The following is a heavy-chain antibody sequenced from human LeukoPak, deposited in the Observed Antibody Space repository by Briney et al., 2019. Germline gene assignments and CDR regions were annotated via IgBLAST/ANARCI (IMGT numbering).Heavy chain of an antibody. Sequence: PGGSLRLSCAASGFTFSDYYMNWVRQAPGKGLEWVSSISSSSSYIYYADSVKGRFTISRDNAKNSLYLQMNSLRAEDTAVYYCARDSPTAEKDGFDYWGQGTLVTVSS. CDR2: ISSSSSYI. CDR3: ARDSPTAEKDGFDY. V-gene: IGHV3-21*01. CDR1: GFTFSDYY. J-gene: IGHJ4*02. D-gene: IGHD2-15*01.